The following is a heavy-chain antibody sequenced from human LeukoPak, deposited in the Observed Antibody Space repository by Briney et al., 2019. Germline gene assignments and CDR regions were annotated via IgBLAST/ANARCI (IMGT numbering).Heavy chain of an antibody. V-gene: IGHV1-69*13. CDR3: AKIGGYSGYDGDY. CDR1: GGTFSSYA. D-gene: IGHD5-12*01. CDR2: IIPIFGTA. Sequence: SVKVSFKASGGTFSSYAISWVRQAPGQGLEWMGGIIPIFGTANYAQKFQGRVTITADESTSTAYMELSSLRSEDTAVYYCAKIGGYSGYDGDYWGQGTLVTVSS. J-gene: IGHJ4*02.